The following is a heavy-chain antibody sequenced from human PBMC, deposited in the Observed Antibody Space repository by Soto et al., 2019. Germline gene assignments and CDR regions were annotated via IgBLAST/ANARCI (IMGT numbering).Heavy chain of an antibody. CDR1: GGIFSSNT. J-gene: IGHJ4*02. D-gene: IGHD2-21*02. CDR2: IIPLFGTA. V-gene: IGHV1-69*06. Sequence: QVYLVQSGAEVKKPGSSVKISCKASGGIFSSNTINWVRQAAGQGLEWMGGIIPLFGTANYAEKFQGRVTITADKSTKTEYMELTSLRSEDTAVYYCASKAACGGDCYAFDSWDQGTLVTVSS. CDR3: ASKAACGGDCYAFDS.